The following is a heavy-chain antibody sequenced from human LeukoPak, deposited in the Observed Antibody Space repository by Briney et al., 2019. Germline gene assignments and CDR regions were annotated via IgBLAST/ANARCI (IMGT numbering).Heavy chain of an antibody. D-gene: IGHD4-17*01. Sequence: ASVKVSCKASGYTFSNYDINCVRQATGQGLEWMGWMNPKSGNTGYAQNFQGRVTMTRNSSITRSYMELSSLRSEDTAVYYCARASRTYFGDYLYYFDSWGQGTLVTVSS. CDR1: GYTFSNYD. V-gene: IGHV1-8*01. CDR2: MNPKSGNT. J-gene: IGHJ4*02. CDR3: ARASRTYFGDYLYYFDS.